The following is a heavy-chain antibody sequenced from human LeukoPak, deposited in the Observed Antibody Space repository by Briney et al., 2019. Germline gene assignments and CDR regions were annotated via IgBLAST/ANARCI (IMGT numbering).Heavy chain of an antibody. CDR2: IYTSGST. V-gene: IGHV4-61*02. Sequence: SQTLSLTCTVSGGSISSGSYYWSWIRQPAGKGLEWIGRIYTSGSTNYNPSLKSRVTISVDTSKNQFSLKLSSVTAADTAVYYCARERSSSSKFGYNRFDPWGQGTLVTVSS. CDR1: GGSISSGSYY. J-gene: IGHJ5*02. D-gene: IGHD6-6*01. CDR3: ARERSSSSKFGYNRFDP.